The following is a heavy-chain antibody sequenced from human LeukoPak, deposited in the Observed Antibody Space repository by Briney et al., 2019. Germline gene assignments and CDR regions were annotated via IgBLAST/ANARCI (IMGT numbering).Heavy chain of an antibody. CDR2: ISTSSIYK. J-gene: IGHJ3*02. CDR1: GFTFSRYT. Sequence: GGSLRLSCGASGFTFSRYTTNWVRQAPGKGLEWVASISTSSIYKYYGDPVKGRFTISRDNSRNSVYLQMDSLRAEDTAVYYCARAPVIFGSGTQDAFDIWGQGTMVTVSS. CDR3: ARAPVIFGSGTQDAFDI. D-gene: IGHD3-10*01. V-gene: IGHV3-21*01.